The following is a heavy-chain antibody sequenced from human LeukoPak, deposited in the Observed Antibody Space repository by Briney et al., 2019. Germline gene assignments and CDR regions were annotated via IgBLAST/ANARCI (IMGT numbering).Heavy chain of an antibody. CDR1: GGSISSSSYY. V-gene: IGHV4-39*07. Sequence: SETLSLTCTVSGGSISSSSYYWGWIRQPPGKGLEWIGSIYYSGSTYYNPSLKSRVTISVDTSKNQFSLKLSSVTAADTAVYYCARDSKRNFQHWGQGTLVTVSS. J-gene: IGHJ1*01. CDR2: IYYSGST. CDR3: ARDSKRNFQH.